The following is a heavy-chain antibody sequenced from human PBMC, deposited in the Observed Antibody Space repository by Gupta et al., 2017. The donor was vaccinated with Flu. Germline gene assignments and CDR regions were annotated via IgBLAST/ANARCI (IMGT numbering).Heavy chain of an antibody. D-gene: IGHD5-12*01. V-gene: IGHV3-23*01. Sequence: VRRAPGRGLECVSTIGSTGAVSYYADSVKGRFTISRDNSKNTVSLHMSSLRDEDTAIYYCASGAVATSLFDYWGQGTLVTLSS. CDR2: IGSTGAVS. CDR3: ASGAVATSLFDY. J-gene: IGHJ4*02.